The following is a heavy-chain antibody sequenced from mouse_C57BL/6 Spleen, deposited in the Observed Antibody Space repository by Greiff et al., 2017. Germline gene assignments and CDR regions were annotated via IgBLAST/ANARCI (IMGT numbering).Heavy chain of an antibody. CDR2: IYPGDGDT. Sequence: QVQLKESGPELVKPGASVKISCKASGYAFSSSWMNWVKQRPGKGLEWIGRIYPGDGDTNYNGKFKGKATLTADKSSSTAYMQLSSLTSEDSAVYFCARSYTTVVGYFDVWGTGTTVTVSS. CDR1: GYAFSSSW. J-gene: IGHJ1*03. D-gene: IGHD1-1*01. V-gene: IGHV1-82*01. CDR3: ARSYTTVVGYFDV.